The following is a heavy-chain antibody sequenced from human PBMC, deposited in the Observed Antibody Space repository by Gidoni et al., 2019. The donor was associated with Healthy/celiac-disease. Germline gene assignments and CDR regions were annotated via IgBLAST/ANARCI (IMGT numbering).Heavy chain of an antibody. V-gene: IGHV3-30*18. CDR1: GFTFSSYG. CDR3: AKLPTMVQGYSGGGMDV. Sequence: QVQLVESGGGVVQPGRSLRLSCAASGFTFSSYGMHWVRQAPGKGLEWVAVISYDGSNKYYADSVKGRFTISRDNSKNTLYLQMNSLRAEDTAVYYCAKLPTMVQGYSGGGMDVWGQGTTVTVSS. J-gene: IGHJ6*02. D-gene: IGHD3-10*01. CDR2: ISYDGSNK.